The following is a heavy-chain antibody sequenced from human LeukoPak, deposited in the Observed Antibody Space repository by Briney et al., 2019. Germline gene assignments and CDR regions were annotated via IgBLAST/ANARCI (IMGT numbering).Heavy chain of an antibody. J-gene: IGHJ6*03. Sequence: SETLSLTCTVSGGSISSYYWSWIRQPPGKGLEWIGYIYYSGSTNYNPSLKSRVTISVDTSKSQFSLKLSSVTAADTAVYYCARVGSSSFYYYSYMDVWGKGTTVTVSS. CDR1: GGSISSYY. V-gene: IGHV4-59*01. CDR3: ARVGSSSFYYYSYMDV. CDR2: IYYSGST. D-gene: IGHD6-6*01.